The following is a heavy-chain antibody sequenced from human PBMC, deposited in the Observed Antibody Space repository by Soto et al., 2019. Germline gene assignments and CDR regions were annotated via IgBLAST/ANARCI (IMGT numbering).Heavy chain of an antibody. Sequence: QITLKESGPTLVEPTQTLTLTCTLSGFSLSTSGVGVGWIRQPPGKALEWLALIYWDEDKRYSPSLKSRLTITKDTSTNEVVLTMTNMDPVDTGTYYCAHKGGRGAGMDVWGQGATVTVSS. J-gene: IGHJ6*02. CDR2: IYWDEDK. CDR3: AHKGGRGAGMDV. V-gene: IGHV2-5*02. D-gene: IGHD2-15*01. CDR1: GFSLSTSGVG.